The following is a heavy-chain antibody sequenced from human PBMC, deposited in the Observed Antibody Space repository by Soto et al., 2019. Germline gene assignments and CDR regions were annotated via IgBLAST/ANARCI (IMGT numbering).Heavy chain of an antibody. V-gene: IGHV3-33*01. J-gene: IGHJ3*02. CDR1: GFTFSSYG. CDR3: ARDLYDYVWGSYRDAFDI. CDR2: IWYDGSNK. D-gene: IGHD3-16*02. Sequence: QVQLVESGGGVVQPGRSLRLSCAASGFTFSSYGMHWVRQAPGKGLEWVAVIWYDGSNKYYADSVKGRFTNSRDNSKNSRYLEMNSLIAEDTAVYYCARDLYDYVWGSYRDAFDIWGQGTMVTVSS.